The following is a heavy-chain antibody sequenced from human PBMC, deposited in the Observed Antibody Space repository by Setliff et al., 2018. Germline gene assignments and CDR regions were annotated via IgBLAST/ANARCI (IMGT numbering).Heavy chain of an antibody. J-gene: IGHJ4*02. CDR2: INHSAST. V-gene: IGHV4-34*01. CDR3: ARGGTYRYFDY. CDR1: GGSFGDYY. Sequence: SETLSLTCAASGGSFGDYYWTWIRQPPGKGLEWIGEINHSASTNYNPSLKSRVTMSVDTSKNQFSLKLSSVTAADTAVYYCARGGTYRYFDYWGQGTLVTVSS.